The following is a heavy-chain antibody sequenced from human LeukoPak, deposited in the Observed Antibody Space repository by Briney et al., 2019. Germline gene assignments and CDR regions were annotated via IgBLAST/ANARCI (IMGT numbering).Heavy chain of an antibody. CDR2: IYYSGST. CDR3: ARDSYLSSGYDY. CDR1: GGSISSYY. Sequence: PSETLSLTCTVSGGSISSYYWSWIRQPPGKGLEWIGYIYYSGSTNYNPSLKSRVTISVDTSKNQFSLKLSSVTAADTAVYYCARDSYLSSGYDYWGQGTLVTVSS. V-gene: IGHV4-59*01. D-gene: IGHD3-22*01. J-gene: IGHJ4*02.